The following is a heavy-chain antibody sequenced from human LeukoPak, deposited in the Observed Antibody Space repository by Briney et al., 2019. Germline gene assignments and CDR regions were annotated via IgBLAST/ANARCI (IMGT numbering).Heavy chain of an antibody. CDR1: GYSFTSHY. Sequence: ASVKVSCKASGYSFTSHYMHWVRQAPGQGLEWMGWISAYNGNTNYAQKLQGRVTMTTDTSTSTAYMELRSLRSDDTAVYYCARDGYYDILTGLARYYYYYMDVWGKGTTVTVSS. V-gene: IGHV1-18*04. J-gene: IGHJ6*03. CDR3: ARDGYYDILTGLARYYYYYMDV. D-gene: IGHD3-9*01. CDR2: ISAYNGNT.